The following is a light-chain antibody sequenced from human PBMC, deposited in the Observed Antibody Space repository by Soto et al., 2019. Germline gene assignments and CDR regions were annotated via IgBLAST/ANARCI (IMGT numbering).Light chain of an antibody. J-gene: IGKJ1*01. Sequence: IVLTQSPSTLSVSPGERATLSCRASQSVFSSLAWYQQKPGQAPRFLIYGAATRATGIPARFSGSGSGTEFTLTISSLQSEDFAVYYCQQYHNWPAFGQGTKV. CDR2: GAA. CDR3: QQYHNWPA. V-gene: IGKV3-15*01. CDR1: QSVFSS.